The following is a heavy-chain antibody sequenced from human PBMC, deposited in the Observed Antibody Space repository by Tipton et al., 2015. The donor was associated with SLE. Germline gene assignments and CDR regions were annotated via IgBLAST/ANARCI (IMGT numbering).Heavy chain of an antibody. D-gene: IGHD3-10*01. J-gene: IGHJ4*02. CDR2: VYVSGST. V-gene: IGHV4-59*08. CDR1: GGSISSYY. CDR3: ARGLAMVRGDSMDY. Sequence: TLSLTCTISGGSISSYYWTWIRQSPGKGLEWIGYVYVSGSTNYNPSLKSRVTISVDTSKNQFSLKLSSVTAADTAVYYCARGLAMVRGDSMDYWGQGTLVTVSS.